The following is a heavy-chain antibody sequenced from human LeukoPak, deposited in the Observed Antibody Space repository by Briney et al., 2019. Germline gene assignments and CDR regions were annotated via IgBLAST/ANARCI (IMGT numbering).Heavy chain of an antibody. CDR1: GYTFTSYD. CDR3: ARGPKAMWGKGYCSSTSCPKVYYFDY. J-gene: IGHJ4*02. Sequence: ASVKVSCKASGYTFTSYDINWVRQATGQGLEWMGWMNPNRGNTGYAQKFQGRVTMTRNTSISTAYMELSSLRSEDTAVYYCARGPKAMWGKGYCSSTSCPKVYYFDYWGQGTLVTVSS. V-gene: IGHV1-8*01. D-gene: IGHD2-2*01. CDR2: MNPNRGNT.